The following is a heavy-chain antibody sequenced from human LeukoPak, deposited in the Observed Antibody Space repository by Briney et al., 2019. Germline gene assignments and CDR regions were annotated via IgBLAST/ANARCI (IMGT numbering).Heavy chain of an antibody. CDR1: GGSISTYF. CDR2: IYYSGST. V-gene: IGHV4-59*08. J-gene: IGHJ1*01. CDR3: ASPRGDDSGGYYTWYFHH. D-gene: IGHD3-22*01. Sequence: PSETLSLTCTVSGGSISTYFWSWIRQPPGKGLEWVGHIYYSGSTTYNPSLKSRVTISVDTSKNQFSLKLSSVTAADTAVYFCASPRGDDSGGYYTWYFHHWGQGILVTVSS.